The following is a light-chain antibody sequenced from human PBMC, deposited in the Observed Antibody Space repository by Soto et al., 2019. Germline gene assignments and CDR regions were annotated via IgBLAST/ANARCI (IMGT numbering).Light chain of an antibody. CDR2: SAF. J-gene: IGKJ2*01. V-gene: IGKV1-39*01. CDR1: QTINTY. Sequence: DIQMTQSPSSLSASVGDRVTITCRASQTINTYLNWYQQKLGKAPKLLIYSAFTLQSGVPSRFSGSSSGTDFTLTISSLQPEDFATYYCQQSYSIPRTFGQGTQLQIK. CDR3: QQSYSIPRT.